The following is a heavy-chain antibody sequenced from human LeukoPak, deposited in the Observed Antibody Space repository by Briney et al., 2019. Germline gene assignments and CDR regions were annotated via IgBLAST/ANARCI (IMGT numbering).Heavy chain of an antibody. V-gene: IGHV1-69*05. CDR3: ARDPHVQLNAFDI. D-gene: IGHD1-1*01. J-gene: IGHJ3*02. Sequence: ASVKVSCKASGGTFSSYAISWVRQAPGQGLERMGRIIPIFGTANYAQKFQGRVTITTDESTSTAYMGLSSLRSEDTAVYYCARDPHVQLNAFDIWGRGTMDTVSS. CDR1: GGTFSSYA. CDR2: IIPIFGTA.